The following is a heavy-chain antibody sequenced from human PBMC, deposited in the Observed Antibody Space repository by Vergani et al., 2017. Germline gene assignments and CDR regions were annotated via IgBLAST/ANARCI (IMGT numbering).Heavy chain of an antibody. J-gene: IGHJ4*02. CDR2: IYYSGST. V-gene: IGHV4-59*01. CDR3: AGGGGIVATINPPDY. Sequence: QVQLQESGPGLVKPSETLSLTCTVSGGSISSYYWSWIRQPPGKGLEWIGYIYYSGSTNYNPSLKSRVTISVDTSKNQFSLKLSSVTAADTAVYYCAGGGGIVATINPPDYWGQGTLVTVSS. D-gene: IGHD5-12*01. CDR1: GGSISSYY.